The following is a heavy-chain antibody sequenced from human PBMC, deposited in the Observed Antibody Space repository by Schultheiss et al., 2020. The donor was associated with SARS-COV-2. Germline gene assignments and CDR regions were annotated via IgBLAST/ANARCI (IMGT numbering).Heavy chain of an antibody. CDR1: GYTFTSYS. V-gene: IGHV1-18*04. D-gene: IGHD6-13*01. CDR3: ARDRGSSWYHYRFDY. Sequence: ASVKVSCKASGYTFTSYSMHWVRQAPGQGLEWMGWISAYNGNTNYAQKLQGRVTMTTDTSTSTAYMELRSLRSDDTAVYYCARDRGSSWYHYRFDYWGQGTLVTVSS. CDR2: ISAYNGNT. J-gene: IGHJ4*02.